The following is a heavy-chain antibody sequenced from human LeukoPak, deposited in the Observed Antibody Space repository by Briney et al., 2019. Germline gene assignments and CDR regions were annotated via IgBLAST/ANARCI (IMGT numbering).Heavy chain of an antibody. D-gene: IGHD5-18*01. CDR2: ISAYNGNT. CDR1: GYTFTSYG. J-gene: IGHJ6*02. CDR3: ARGLYTAIRGYYYYGMDV. Sequence: ASVKVSCKAYGYTFTSYGISWVRQDPGQGLEWMGWISAYNGNTNYAQKLQGRVTMTTDTSTSTSYMELRRLRSDDTAVYYCARGLYTAIRGYYYYGMDVWGQGTTVTISS. V-gene: IGHV1-18*01.